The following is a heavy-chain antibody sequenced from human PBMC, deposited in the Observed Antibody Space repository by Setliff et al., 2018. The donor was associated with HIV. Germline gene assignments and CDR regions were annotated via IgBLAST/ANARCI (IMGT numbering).Heavy chain of an antibody. CDR2: INPNSGGT. D-gene: IGHD6-13*01. CDR1: GYTFTGHY. J-gene: IGHJ6*02. CDR3: ASSWSRVPYYGLDV. Sequence: ASVKVSCKASGYTFTGHYMHWVRQAPGQGLEWMGWINPNSGGTNYAQKFQGWVTLTRDTSISTAYMELSSLRSEDSAVYYCASSWSRVPYYGLDVWGQGTTVTVSS. V-gene: IGHV1-2*04.